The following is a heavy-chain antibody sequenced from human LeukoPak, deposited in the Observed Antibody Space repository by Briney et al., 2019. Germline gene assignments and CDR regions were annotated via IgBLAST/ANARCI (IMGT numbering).Heavy chain of an antibody. D-gene: IGHD6-13*01. V-gene: IGHV4-4*07. J-gene: IGHJ6*03. CDR3: ARDQGSSWPNYYYYMDV. CDR1: SGSISSYY. CDR2: IYTSGST. Sequence: SETLSLTCTVSSGSISSYYWSWIRQPAGKGLEWIGRIYTSGSTNYNPSLKSRVTMSVDTSKNQFSLKLSSVTAADTAAYYCARDQGSSWPNYYYYMDVWGKGTTVTISS.